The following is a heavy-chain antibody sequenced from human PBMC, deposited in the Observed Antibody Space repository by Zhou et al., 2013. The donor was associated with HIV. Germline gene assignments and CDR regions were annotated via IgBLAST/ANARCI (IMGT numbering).Heavy chain of an antibody. V-gene: IGHV1-69*05. J-gene: IGHJ4*02. Sequence: QVQLVQSGAEVKKPGSSVKVSCKASGGTFNSYSISWVRQAPGQGLEWMGGIIPIFGTPNYTQKLQGRVTITTDESTSTAYMELGSLRSEDTAVYYCARTHKGRSFDYWGQGTLVTVSS. CDR2: IIPIFGTP. CDR3: ARTHKGRSFDY. CDR1: GGTFNSYS. D-gene: IGHD3-10*01.